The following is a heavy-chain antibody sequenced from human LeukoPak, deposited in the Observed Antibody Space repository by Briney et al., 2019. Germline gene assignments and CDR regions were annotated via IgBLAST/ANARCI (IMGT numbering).Heavy chain of an antibody. D-gene: IGHD4-17*01. CDR3: ARVGATTYGDYY. CDR1: GFTFSSYW. V-gene: IGHV3-74*01. J-gene: IGHJ4*02. CDR2: INSDASST. Sequence: QPGGSLRLSCAASGFTFSSYWMHWVRQAPGKGLVWVSRINSDASSTSYADSVKGRFTISRDNAKNTLFLQMNSLRADDTAVYYCARVGATTYGDYYWGQGTLVTVSS.